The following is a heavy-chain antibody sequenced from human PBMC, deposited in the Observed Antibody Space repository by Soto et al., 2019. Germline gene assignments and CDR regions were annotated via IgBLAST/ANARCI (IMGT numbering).Heavy chain of an antibody. D-gene: IGHD3-10*01. Sequence: GGSLRLSCAASEFTFSSYGMYWVRQAPGKGLEWVAVISYDGSNKYYADSVKGRFTISRDNSKNTLYLQMNSLRAEDTAVYYCAKDKTFYYGSGSPQITNWFDPWGQGTLVTVSS. CDR2: ISYDGSNK. J-gene: IGHJ5*02. CDR1: EFTFSSYG. V-gene: IGHV3-30*18. CDR3: AKDKTFYYGSGSPQITNWFDP.